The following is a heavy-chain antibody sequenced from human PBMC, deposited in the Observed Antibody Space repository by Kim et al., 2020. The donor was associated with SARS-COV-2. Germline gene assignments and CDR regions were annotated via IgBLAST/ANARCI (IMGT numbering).Heavy chain of an antibody. Sequence: SETLSLTCTVSGGSISSYYWSWIRQPPGKGLEWIGYIYYTGSTNYNPSLKSRVTISVDTSKNQFSLRLSSVTAADTALYYCARFAWNAPFDYWGRGTLVT. J-gene: IGHJ4*02. CDR3: ARFAWNAPFDY. V-gene: IGHV4-59*01. CDR2: IYYTGST. CDR1: GGSISSYY. D-gene: IGHD1-1*01.